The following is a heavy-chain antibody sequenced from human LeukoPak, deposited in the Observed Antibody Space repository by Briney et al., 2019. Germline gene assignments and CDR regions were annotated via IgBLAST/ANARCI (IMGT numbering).Heavy chain of an antibody. J-gene: IGHJ5*02. V-gene: IGHV3-74*01. CDR1: GFTFSSYW. Sequence: GGSLRLSCAASGFTFSSYWMHWVRQAPGKGLVWVSRISSDGSSTSYADSVKGRFTISRDNAKNTLYLQMNSLRAEDTAVHYCARGIAARPDIWFDPWGQGTLVTVSS. D-gene: IGHD6-6*01. CDR3: ARGIAARPDIWFDP. CDR2: ISSDGSST.